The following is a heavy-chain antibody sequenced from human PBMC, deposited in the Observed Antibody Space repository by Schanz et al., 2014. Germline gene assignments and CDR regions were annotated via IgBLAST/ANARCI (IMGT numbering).Heavy chain of an antibody. Sequence: LVESGGGVVQPGRSLRLSCAASGFTFSNYGLHWVRQAPGMGLEWVALIRSDERDKSYADSVKGRFTISRDNSKNTVYLQMNSLRPEDTAVYYCAKDENWALTDYWGQGTLVTVSS. CDR3: AKDENWALTDY. CDR1: GFTFSNYG. CDR2: IRSDERDK. D-gene: IGHD7-27*01. V-gene: IGHV3-30*02. J-gene: IGHJ4*02.